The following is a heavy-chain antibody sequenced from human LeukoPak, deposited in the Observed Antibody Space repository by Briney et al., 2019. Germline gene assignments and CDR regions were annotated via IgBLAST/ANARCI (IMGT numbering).Heavy chain of an antibody. Sequence: ASVKVSCKASGYTFTGYDINWVRQATGQGLEWMGWMNPNSGNTGYAQKFQGRVTMTRNTSISTAYMELSSLRSEDTAVYYCARVSDFWSGYYPDYYYYYMDVWGKGTTVNVSS. V-gene: IGHV1-8*01. D-gene: IGHD3-3*01. J-gene: IGHJ6*03. CDR1: GYTFTGYD. CDR3: ARVSDFWSGYYPDYYYYYMDV. CDR2: MNPNSGNT.